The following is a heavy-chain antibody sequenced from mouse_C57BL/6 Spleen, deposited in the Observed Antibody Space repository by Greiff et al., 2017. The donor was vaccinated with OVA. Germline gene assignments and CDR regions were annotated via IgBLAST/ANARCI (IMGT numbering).Heavy chain of an antibody. CDR1: GYTFTSYW. Sequence: QVQLQQPGAELVRPGSSVKLSCKASGYTFTSYWMHWVKQRPIQGLEWIGNIDPSDSETHYNQKFKDKATLTVDKSSSTAYMQLSSLTSEDSAVYYCARNTNYGSSYAMDYWGQGTSVTVSS. D-gene: IGHD1-1*01. J-gene: IGHJ4*01. CDR2: IDPSDSET. CDR3: ARNTNYGSSYAMDY. V-gene: IGHV1-52*01.